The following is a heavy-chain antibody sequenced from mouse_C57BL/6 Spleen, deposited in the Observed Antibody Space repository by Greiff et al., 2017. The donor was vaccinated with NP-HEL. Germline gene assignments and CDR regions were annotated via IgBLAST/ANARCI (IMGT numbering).Heavy chain of an antibody. J-gene: IGHJ4*01. CDR3: ARQLRLRQDAMDY. CDR2: INPSTGGT. D-gene: IGHD3-2*02. V-gene: IGHV1-42*01. CDR1: GYSFTGYY. Sequence: VQLQQSGPELVKPGASVKISCKASGYSFTGYYMNWVKQSPEKSLEWIGEINPSTGGTTYNQKFKAKATLTVDKSSSTAYMQLKSLTSEDSAVYYCARQLRLRQDAMDYWGQGTSVTVSS.